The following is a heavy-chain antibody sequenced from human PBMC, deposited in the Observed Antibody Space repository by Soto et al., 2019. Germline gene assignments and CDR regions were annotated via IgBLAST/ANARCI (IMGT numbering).Heavy chain of an antibody. J-gene: IGHJ4*02. V-gene: IGHV3-30*18. CDR2: ISYDGSNT. CDR1: GFTFSSYA. Sequence: GGSLRLSCAASGFTFSSYAMHWVRQAPGKGLEWVAVISYDGSNTYYADSVKGRFTISRDNSKSTLFLQMNSLRAEDTAVYYCAKEPSYYGSGSYYNPFDYWGQGTLVTVSS. CDR3: AKEPSYYGSGSYYNPFDY. D-gene: IGHD3-10*01.